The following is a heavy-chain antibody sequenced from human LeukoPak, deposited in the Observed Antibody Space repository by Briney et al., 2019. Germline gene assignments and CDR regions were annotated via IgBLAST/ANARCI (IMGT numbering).Heavy chain of an antibody. CDR1: GLTLSNYS. Sequence: SGGCLRLSCIVSGLTLSNYSTGWVSHAPGKGLEWVSCIRGSGSRIFYADSERGRFTTTRDNSKKTLYLQMNSLRAEDTAVYYCGKGPRRSSPGYYDSGEYLGIDYWGQGNLVTVSS. D-gene: IGHD3-22*01. J-gene: IGHJ4*02. CDR3: GKGPRRSSPGYYDSGEYLGIDY. V-gene: IGHV3-23*01. CDR2: IRGSGSRI.